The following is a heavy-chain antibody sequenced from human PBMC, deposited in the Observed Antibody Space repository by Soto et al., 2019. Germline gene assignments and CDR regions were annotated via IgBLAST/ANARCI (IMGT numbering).Heavy chain of an antibody. V-gene: IGHV4-39*01. J-gene: IGHJ4*02. CDR1: RGSISTTTYY. CDR2: IYYSGST. CDR3: ARHGWVVDSGSWLGGFDS. D-gene: IGHD5-18*01. Sequence: QLQLQESGPGLVKPSETLSLTCIVSRGSISTTTYYWGWIRQTPGEGLEWIGSIYYSGSTYYSPSLKSRVNIAVDKSKNQLSLKLSSGAAADTAVYYCARHGWVVDSGSWLGGFDSWGQGTLVTVSS.